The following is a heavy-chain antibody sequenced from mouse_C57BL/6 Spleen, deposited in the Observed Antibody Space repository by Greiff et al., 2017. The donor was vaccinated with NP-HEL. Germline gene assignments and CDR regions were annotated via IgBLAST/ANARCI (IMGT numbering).Heavy chain of an antibody. CDR3: ARGGYAYAMDY. J-gene: IGHJ4*01. Sequence: VQLQQSGPGLVKPSQSLSLTCSVTGYSITSGYYWNWIRQFPGNKLEWMGYISYDGSNNYNPSLKNRISITRDTSKNQFFLKLNSVTTEDTATYYCARGGYAYAMDYWGQGTSVTVSS. CDR2: ISYDGSN. CDR1: GYSITSGYY. V-gene: IGHV3-6*01. D-gene: IGHD3-1*01.